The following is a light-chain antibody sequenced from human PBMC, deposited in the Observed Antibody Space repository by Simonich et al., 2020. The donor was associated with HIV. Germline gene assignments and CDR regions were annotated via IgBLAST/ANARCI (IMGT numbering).Light chain of an antibody. J-gene: IGLJ3*02. CDR3: CSYAGSYTPWV. V-gene: IGLV2-11*01. CDR2: DVS. Sequence: QSALTQPRSVSGSPGQSVTISCTGTSSDVGSYNVVSWYQQHPGKAPKLMIYDVSKRPSGVPDRFSGSKSGNTASLTISGLQAEDEADYYCCSYAGSYTPWVFGGGTKLTVL. CDR1: SSDVGSYNV.